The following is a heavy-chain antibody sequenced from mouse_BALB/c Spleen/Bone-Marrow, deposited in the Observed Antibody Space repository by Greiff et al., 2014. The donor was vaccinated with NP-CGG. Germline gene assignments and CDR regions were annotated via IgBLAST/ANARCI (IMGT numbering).Heavy chain of an antibody. V-gene: IGHV1S81*02. D-gene: IGHD2-1*01. CDR1: GYTFTTYW. CDR3: ARGDGKYAFAY. CDR2: INPSNGRT. J-gene: IGHJ3*01. Sequence: QVQLKESGAELVKPEASVKLSCKASGYTFTTYWMQWVKQRPGQGLEWIGEINPSNGRTNYNEKFKRKATLTVDKSSSTAYMQLSSLTSEDSAVYYCARGDGKYAFAYWGQGTLVTVSA.